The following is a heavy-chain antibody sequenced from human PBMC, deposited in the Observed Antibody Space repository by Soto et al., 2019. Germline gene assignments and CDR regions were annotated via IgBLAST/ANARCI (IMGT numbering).Heavy chain of an antibody. Sequence: GESLKISCKGSGYIFTSYWIVWVLHMPGKCLECIGIVYPGYSDTRYSPCFQGRFTISAENSISTAYVQWSSLKAGDTAIYYFARHAPPYYHDPDDAFDIWGQGNMVTVSS. CDR1: GYIFTSYW. V-gene: IGHV5-51*01. CDR3: ARHAPPYYHDPDDAFDI. CDR2: VYPGYSDT. J-gene: IGHJ3*02. D-gene: IGHD3-22*01.